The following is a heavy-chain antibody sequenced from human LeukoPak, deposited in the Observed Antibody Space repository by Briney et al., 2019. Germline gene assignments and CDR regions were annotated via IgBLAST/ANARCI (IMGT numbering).Heavy chain of an antibody. Sequence: GGSLRLSCTASGFTFGDYAMSWFRQAPGKGREWVGFIRSKAYGGTTEYAASVKGRFTISRDDSKSIAYLQMNSLKTEDTAVYYCTRDRGSSWYGYYGMDVWGQGTTVTVSS. CDR2: IRSKAYGGTT. CDR3: TRDRGSSWYGYYGMDV. J-gene: IGHJ6*02. V-gene: IGHV3-49*03. D-gene: IGHD6-13*01. CDR1: GFTFGDYA.